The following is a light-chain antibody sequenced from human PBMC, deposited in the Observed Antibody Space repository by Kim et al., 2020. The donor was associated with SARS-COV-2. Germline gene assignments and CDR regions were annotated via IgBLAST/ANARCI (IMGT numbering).Light chain of an antibody. CDR3: QLWDSNTDHVV. Sequence: APGTTARFTCAGNNIESKSVNWYQQKPGQAPVMVIYYDRDRPSGIPERFSGSNSGNTATLTINRVEAGDEADYYCQLWDSNTDHVVFGAGTQLTVL. CDR2: YDR. V-gene: IGLV3-21*04. CDR1: NIESKS. J-gene: IGLJ2*01.